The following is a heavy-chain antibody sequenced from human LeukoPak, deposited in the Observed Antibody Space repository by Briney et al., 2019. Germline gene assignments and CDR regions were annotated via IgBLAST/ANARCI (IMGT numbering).Heavy chain of an antibody. J-gene: IGHJ4*02. CDR3: ARDLYRIVVVPHYFDY. D-gene: IGHD3-22*01. CDR1: GFTFSNSW. V-gene: IGHV3-7*01. Sequence: PGGSLRLSCAAYGFTFSNSWMSWVRQAPGKRLEWVANIKQDGSEKYYVDSVKGRFTISRDNAKNSLYLQMNSLRAEDTAVYYCARDLYRIVVVPHYFDYWGQGTLVTVSS. CDR2: IKQDGSEK.